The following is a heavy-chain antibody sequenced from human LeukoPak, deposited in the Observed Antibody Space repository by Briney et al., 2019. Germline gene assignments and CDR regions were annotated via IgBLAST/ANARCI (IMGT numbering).Heavy chain of an antibody. CDR3: ASIYDRSGYVFDY. CDR1: GGTFSSYA. J-gene: IGHJ4*02. D-gene: IGHD3-22*01. V-gene: IGHV1-69*04. CDR2: IIPIFGIA. Sequence: SVKVSCKASGGTFSSYAISWVRQAPGQGLEWMGRIIPIFGIANYAQKFQCTVTITADKSTSTAYMELSSLRSEDTAVYYCASIYDRSGYVFDYWGQGTLVTVSS.